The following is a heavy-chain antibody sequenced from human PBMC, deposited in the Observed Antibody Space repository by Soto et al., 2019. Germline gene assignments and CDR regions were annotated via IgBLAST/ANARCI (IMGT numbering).Heavy chain of an antibody. CDR1: GFTFSSYA. CDR3: AKENGYSSSWFEFDY. CDR2: ISGSGGST. D-gene: IGHD6-13*01. J-gene: IGHJ4*02. Sequence: EVQLFESGGGLVQPGGSLRLSCAASGFTFSSYAMSWVRQAPGKGQEWVSAISGSGGSTYYADSVKGRFTISRYNSKTTLYLQMNSLRAEDTAVYYCAKENGYSSSWFEFDYWGQGTLVTVSS. V-gene: IGHV3-23*01.